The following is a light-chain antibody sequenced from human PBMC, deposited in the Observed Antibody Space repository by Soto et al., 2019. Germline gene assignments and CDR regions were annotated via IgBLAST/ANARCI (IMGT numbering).Light chain of an antibody. CDR1: SSNIGAGYD. CDR2: GNN. V-gene: IGLV1-40*01. Sequence: QSVLTQPPSVSGAPGQRVTISCTGSSSNIGAGYDVHWYQQLPGTAPKLLIYGNNNRPSGVPDRFSGSKSGTSASLAITGLQAEDEADYYCQSYDSSLSGSVFGGVTKVNVL. CDR3: QSYDSSLSGSV. J-gene: IGLJ2*01.